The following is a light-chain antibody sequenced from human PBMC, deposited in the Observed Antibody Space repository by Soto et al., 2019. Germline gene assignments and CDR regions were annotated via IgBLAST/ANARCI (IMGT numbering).Light chain of an antibody. CDR2: LNSDGSH. CDR3: QTWGTGIVV. V-gene: IGLV4-69*01. Sequence: QSVLTQSPSASASLGASVKLTCTLSSGHSSYAIAWHQQQTEKGPRYLMKLNSDGSHNKGDGIPDRISGSSSGAEHYLTISSLQSEDEADYYCQTWGTGIVVFGAGTKVTVL. J-gene: IGLJ3*02. CDR1: SGHSSYA.